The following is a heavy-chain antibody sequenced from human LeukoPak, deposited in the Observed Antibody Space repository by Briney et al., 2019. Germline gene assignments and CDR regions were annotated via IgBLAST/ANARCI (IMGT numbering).Heavy chain of an antibody. CDR3: VRSLIGAAFDI. Sequence: GGSLRLSCAASGFSFSTYTMSWVRQAPGKGLEWVSCISGSSSTIFYADSVKGRFTISGDNAKTSLYLQMNSLRAEDTAVYYCVRSLIGAAFDIWGQGTMVTVSS. CDR1: GFSFSTYT. D-gene: IGHD3-10*01. J-gene: IGHJ3*02. V-gene: IGHV3-21*01. CDR2: ISGSSSTI.